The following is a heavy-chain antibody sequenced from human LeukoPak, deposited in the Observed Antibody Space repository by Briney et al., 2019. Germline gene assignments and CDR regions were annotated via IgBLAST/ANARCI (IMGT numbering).Heavy chain of an antibody. J-gene: IGHJ6*02. V-gene: IGHV3-23*01. Sequence: GGSLRLSCAASGFTFSSYAMSWVRQAPGKGLEWVSAISGSGGSTYYADSVKGRFTISRDNSKNTLYPQMNSLRAEDTAVYYCASNSGSYYYGMDVWGQGTTVTVSS. CDR2: ISGSGGST. CDR3: ASNSGSYYYGMDV. CDR1: GFTFSSYA. D-gene: IGHD1-26*01.